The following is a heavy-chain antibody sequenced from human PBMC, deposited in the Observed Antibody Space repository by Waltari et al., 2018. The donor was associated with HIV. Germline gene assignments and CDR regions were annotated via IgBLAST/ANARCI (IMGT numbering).Heavy chain of an antibody. V-gene: IGHV3-7*01. CDR2: IKEDGRER. Sequence: EVQLVESGGGSVQPGGSLRLSCTVSGFTFSGSWMTWVRQAPGRGLEWVANIKEDGRERSYVESVKGRFIISRDNAKNSLFLQMYGLGAEDTGVYYCARLQWATQNLDFWGQGTLVTVSS. CDR1: GFTFSGSW. J-gene: IGHJ4*02. CDR3: ARLQWATQNLDF. D-gene: IGHD6-19*01.